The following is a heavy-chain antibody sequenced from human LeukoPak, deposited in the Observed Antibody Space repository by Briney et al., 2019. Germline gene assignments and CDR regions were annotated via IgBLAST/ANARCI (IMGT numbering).Heavy chain of an antibody. CDR3: AREIYCSASSCTGGVFDI. J-gene: IGHJ3*02. CDR1: GFTVSSNY. CDR2: IYSGGST. Sequence: GGSLRLSCAASGFTVSSNYMSWIRQAPGKGLEWVSVIYSGGSTYYADSVKGRFTISRDNSKNTLYLQMNSLRVEDTAVYYCAREIYCSASSCTGGVFDIWGQGTMVTVSS. D-gene: IGHD2-15*01. V-gene: IGHV3-53*01.